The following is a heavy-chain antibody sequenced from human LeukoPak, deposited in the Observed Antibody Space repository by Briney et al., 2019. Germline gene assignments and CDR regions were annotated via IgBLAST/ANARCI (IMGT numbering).Heavy chain of an antibody. V-gene: IGHV4-39*07. J-gene: IGHJ5*02. CDR3: ARGRGWFDP. D-gene: IGHD3-10*01. CDR2: IYYSGST. CDR1: GGSISSSSYY. Sequence: SETLSLTCTVSGGSISSSSYYWGWIRQPPGKGLEWIGSIYYSGSTYYNPSLKIRVTRSVDTSKNQFSLKLRSVTAADTAVYYCARGRGWFDPWGQGTLVTVSS.